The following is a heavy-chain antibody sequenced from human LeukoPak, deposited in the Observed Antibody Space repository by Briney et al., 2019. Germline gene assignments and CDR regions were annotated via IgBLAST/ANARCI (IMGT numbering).Heavy chain of an antibody. J-gene: IGHJ4*02. V-gene: IGHV3-23*01. CDR3: AKLSGWTGWFFDY. Sequence: PGGSLRLSCAASGFTFSSYAMNWVRQAPGKGLEWVSGTGSTGVSTFYADSVKGRFTVSRDNSKNTIYLQMNSLRVEDTAVYYCAKLSGWTGWFFDYWGQGTVVTVSS. CDR1: GFTFSSYA. D-gene: IGHD6-19*01. CDR2: TGSTGVST.